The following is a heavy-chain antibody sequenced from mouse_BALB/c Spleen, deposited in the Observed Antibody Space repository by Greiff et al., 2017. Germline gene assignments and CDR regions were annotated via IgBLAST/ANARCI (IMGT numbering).Heavy chain of an antibody. CDR2: ISSGGSYT. CDR1: GFTFSSYG. V-gene: IGHV5-6*01. J-gene: IGHJ3*01. CDR3: ARQGVGMITSFAY. Sequence: EVQLVESGGDLVKPGGSLKLSCAASGFTFSSYGMSWVRQTPDKRLEWVATISSGGSYTYYPDSVKGRFTISRDNAKNTLYLQMSSLKSEDTAMYYCARQGVGMITSFAYWGQGTLVTVSA. D-gene: IGHD2-4*01.